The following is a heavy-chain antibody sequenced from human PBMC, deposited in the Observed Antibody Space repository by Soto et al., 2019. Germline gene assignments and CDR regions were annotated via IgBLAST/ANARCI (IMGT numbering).Heavy chain of an antibody. J-gene: IGHJ4*02. D-gene: IGHD2-2*01. CDR1: GFTFDTYV. CDR2: LSGSGDKT. CDR3: AKASSTGCSICNFDY. V-gene: IGHV3-23*01. Sequence: GGSLRLSCAASGFTFDTYVMTWVRQAPGKGLEWVSNLSGSGDKTNYADSVKGRFTMSRDNSKNTLYLQMNSLRADDTAVYYCAKASSTGCSICNFDYWGQGTLVTVSS.